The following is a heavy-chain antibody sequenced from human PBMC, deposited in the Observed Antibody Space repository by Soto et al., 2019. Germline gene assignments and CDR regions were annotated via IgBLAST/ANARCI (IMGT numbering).Heavy chain of an antibody. CDR2: IYYSGST. D-gene: IGHD1-26*01. J-gene: IGHJ4*02. CDR3: ARSGSLTGDY. CDR1: GGSISSGGYY. Sequence: TSETLSLTCTVSGGSISSGGYYWSWIRQHPGKGLEWIGYIYYSGSTYYNPSLKSRVTISVDTSKNQFSLKLSSVTAADTAVYYCARSGSLTGDYWGQGTLVTVSS. V-gene: IGHV4-31*03.